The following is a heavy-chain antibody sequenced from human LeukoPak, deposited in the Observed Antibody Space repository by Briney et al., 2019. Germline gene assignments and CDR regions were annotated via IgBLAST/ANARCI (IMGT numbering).Heavy chain of an antibody. V-gene: IGHV4-34*01. J-gene: IGHJ4*02. CDR1: GGSFSGYY. CDR3: ARARYYYGDYFFDY. D-gene: IGHD4-17*01. CDR2: INHSGST. Sequence: SETLSLTCAVYGGSFSGYYWSWTRQPPGKGLEWIGEINHSGSTNYNPSLKSRVTISVDTSKNQFSLKLSSVTAADTAVYYCARARYYYGDYFFDYWGQGTLVTVSS.